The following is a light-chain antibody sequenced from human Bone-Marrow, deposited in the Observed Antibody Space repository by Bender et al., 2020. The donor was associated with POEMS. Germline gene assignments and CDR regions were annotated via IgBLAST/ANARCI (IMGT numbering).Light chain of an antibody. Sequence: QSALTQPASVSGSPGQSITISCTGTSSDVGGYNYVSWYQQHPGKAPKLMIYDVSSRPSGISHRFSGSKSGNTASLTISALQAEDEADYYCSSYSTVTTALFGGGTKLTVL. CDR1: SSDVGGYNY. V-gene: IGLV2-14*01. CDR2: DVS. J-gene: IGLJ2*01. CDR3: SSYSTVTTAL.